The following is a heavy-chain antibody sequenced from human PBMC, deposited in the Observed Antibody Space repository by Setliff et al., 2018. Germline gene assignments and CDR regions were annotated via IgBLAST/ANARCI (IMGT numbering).Heavy chain of an antibody. CDR2: ISGSGGST. D-gene: IGHD3-22*01. CDR3: AKDEKWLLLGCFDY. Sequence: QPGGSLRLSCAASGFTFSSYAMSWVRQAPGKGLEWVSAISGSGGSTYYADSVKGRFTIPRDNSKNTLYLQMNSLRAEDTAVYYCAKDEKWLLLGCFDYWGQGTLVTVSS. CDR1: GFTFSSYA. V-gene: IGHV3-23*01. J-gene: IGHJ4*02.